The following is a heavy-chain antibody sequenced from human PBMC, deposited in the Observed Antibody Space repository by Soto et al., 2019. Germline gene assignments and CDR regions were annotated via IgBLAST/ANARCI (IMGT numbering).Heavy chain of an antibody. V-gene: IGHV1-69*13. CDR1: GGTFSSYA. J-gene: IGHJ4*02. CDR2: IIPIFGTA. CDR3: ARHQLSSGWSFALDY. Sequence: SVKVSCKASGGTFSSYAISWVRQAPGQGLEWMGGIIPIFGTANYAQKFQGRVTITADESTSTAYMELSSLRSEDTAVYYCARHQLSSGWSFALDYWGQGTQVTVSS. D-gene: IGHD6-19*01.